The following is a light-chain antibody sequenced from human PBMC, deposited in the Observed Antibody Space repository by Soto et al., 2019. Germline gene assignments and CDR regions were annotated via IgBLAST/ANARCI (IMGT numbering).Light chain of an antibody. V-gene: IGKV3-15*01. J-gene: IGKJ5*01. CDR1: QSVSSS. CDR3: QQYNNWLRT. Sequence: EIVMTQSTATLSVSPGERATLSCRASQSVSSSLAWYQQKPGQAPRLLIYGASTRATGIPARFSGSGSGTEFTLTISSLQSEDFALYYCQQYNNWLRTFGQGTRLEIK. CDR2: GAS.